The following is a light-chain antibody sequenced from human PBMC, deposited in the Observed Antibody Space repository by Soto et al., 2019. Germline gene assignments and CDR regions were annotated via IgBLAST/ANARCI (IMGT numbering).Light chain of an antibody. Sequence: EIVLTQSPATLSLSPGERATLSCRASQSVSSYLAWYQQKPGQAPRLLIYDASNRATGIPARFSGSGSGTDXXLXIXXLXXXXFAVYYCQQRSNWPLFTFGPGTKVDIK. CDR2: DAS. CDR3: QQRSNWPLFT. J-gene: IGKJ3*01. CDR1: QSVSSY. V-gene: IGKV3-11*01.